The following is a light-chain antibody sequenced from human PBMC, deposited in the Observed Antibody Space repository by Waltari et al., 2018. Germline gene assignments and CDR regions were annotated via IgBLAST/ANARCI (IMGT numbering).Light chain of an antibody. CDR2: EGS. V-gene: IGLV2-23*01. CDR1: SSDVGSYNL. CDR3: CSYAGSSTFYV. J-gene: IGLJ1*01. Sequence: QSALTQPASVSGSPGQSITISCTGTSSDVGSYNLVSWYQQHPGKAPKLMFYEGSKRPSGVSKRFSGSKSGNTASLTISGLQAEDEADYYCCSYAGSSTFYVFGTGTKVTVL.